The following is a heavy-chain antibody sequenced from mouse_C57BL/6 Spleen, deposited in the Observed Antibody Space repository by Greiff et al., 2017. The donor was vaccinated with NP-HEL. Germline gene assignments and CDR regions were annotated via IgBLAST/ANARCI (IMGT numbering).Heavy chain of an antibody. D-gene: IGHD1-1*01. CDR2: IWSGGST. Sequence: VQLQQSGPGLVQPSQSLSITCTVSGFSLTSYGVHWVRQSPGKGLEWLGVIWSGGSTDYNAAFISRLSISKDNSKSQVFFKMNSLQADDTAIYYCARGDYYGSSYPLAYWGQGTLVTVSA. CDR3: ARGDYYGSSYPLAY. CDR1: GFSLTSYG. V-gene: IGHV2-2*01. J-gene: IGHJ3*01.